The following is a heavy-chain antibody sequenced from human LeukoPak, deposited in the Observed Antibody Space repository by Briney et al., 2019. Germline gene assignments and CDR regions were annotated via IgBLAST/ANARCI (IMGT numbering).Heavy chain of an antibody. V-gene: IGHV4-59*01. Sequence: PSETLSLTSTVSGCSISDYYWSWNRQPPGKGLEWIGYINYSGNTNYNPSLKSRVTISVDTSKNQFSLRLTSVTAADTAVFYCAREGRQDYVYFDYWGQGSLVTVSS. CDR1: GCSISDYY. J-gene: IGHJ4*02. CDR3: AREGRQDYVYFDY. D-gene: IGHD4-17*01. CDR2: INYSGNT.